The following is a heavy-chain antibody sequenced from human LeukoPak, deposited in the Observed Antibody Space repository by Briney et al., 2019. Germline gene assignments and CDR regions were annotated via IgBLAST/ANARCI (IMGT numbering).Heavy chain of an antibody. Sequence: PGGSLRLSCAASGFTFSSYAMSWVRQAPGKGLEWVSAISGSGGSTYYADSAKGRFTISRDNSKNTLYLQMNSLRAEDTAVYYCAKDQLRRYRDSVGGPFDYWGQGTLVTVSS. CDR3: AKDQLRRYRDSVGGPFDY. J-gene: IGHJ4*02. D-gene: IGHD2-15*01. V-gene: IGHV3-23*01. CDR1: GFTFSSYA. CDR2: ISGSGGST.